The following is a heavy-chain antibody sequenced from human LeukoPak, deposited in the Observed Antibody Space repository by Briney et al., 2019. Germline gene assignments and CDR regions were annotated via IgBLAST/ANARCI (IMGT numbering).Heavy chain of an antibody. CDR2: IIPIFGTA. CDR3: ARYCSGGSCEG. CDR1: GGTSSSYA. D-gene: IGHD2-15*01. Sequence: ASVKVSCKASGGTSSSYAISWVRQAPGQGLEWMGGIIPIFGTANYAQKFQGRVTITADESTSTAYMELSSLRSEDTAVYYCARYCSGGSCEGWGQGTLVTVSS. J-gene: IGHJ4*02. V-gene: IGHV1-69*13.